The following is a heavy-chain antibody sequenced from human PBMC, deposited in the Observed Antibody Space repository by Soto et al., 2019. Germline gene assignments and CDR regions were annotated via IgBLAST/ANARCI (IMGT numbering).Heavy chain of an antibody. CDR3: ATDLPDCSGGSCYGWFDP. J-gene: IGHJ5*02. CDR1: GYTLTELS. V-gene: IGHV1-24*01. D-gene: IGHD2-15*01. Sequence: QVQPVQSGAEVKKPGASVKVSCKVSGYTLTELSMHWVRQAPGKGLEWMGGFDPEDGETIYAQKFQGRVTMTEDTSTDTAYMELSSLRSEDTAVYYCATDLPDCSGGSCYGWFDPWGQGTLVTVSS. CDR2: FDPEDGET.